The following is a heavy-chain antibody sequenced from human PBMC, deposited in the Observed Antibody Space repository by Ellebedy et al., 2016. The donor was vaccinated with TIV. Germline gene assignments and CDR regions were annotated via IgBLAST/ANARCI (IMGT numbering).Heavy chain of an antibody. V-gene: IGHV3-74*01. J-gene: IGHJ4*02. Sequence: GESLKISCAAPEFPFSNYWMHWVRQAPGKGLVWLSRFNSDGTSTSYADSVKGRFSISRDDAENTLYLQINSLTAEDTAIYYCASGLRGAFEYWGRGTLVTVSS. D-gene: IGHD3/OR15-3a*01. CDR1: EFPFSNYW. CDR2: FNSDGTST. CDR3: ASGLRGAFEY.